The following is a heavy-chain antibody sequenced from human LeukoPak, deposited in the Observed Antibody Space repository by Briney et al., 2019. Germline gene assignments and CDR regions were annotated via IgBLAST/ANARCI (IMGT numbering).Heavy chain of an antibody. V-gene: IGHV3-23*01. Sequence: GGSLRLSCAASGFTFSSYAMSWVRQAPGKGLEWVSAISSSGGSTYYADSVKGRFTISRDNSKNTLYLQMNSLRAEDTAVYYCAKERGGESGYYYYDYWGQGTLVTVSS. CDR1: GFTFSSYA. CDR3: AKERGGESGYYYYDY. J-gene: IGHJ4*02. D-gene: IGHD3-22*01. CDR2: ISSSGGST.